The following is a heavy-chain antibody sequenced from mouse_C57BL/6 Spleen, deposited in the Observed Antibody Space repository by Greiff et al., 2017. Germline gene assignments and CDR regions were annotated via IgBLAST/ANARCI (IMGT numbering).Heavy chain of an antibody. J-gene: IGHJ2*01. D-gene: IGHD2-14*01. Sequence: EVMLVESGGGLVKPGGSLKLSCAASGLTFSSYAMSWVRQTPEKRLEWVATISDGGSYTYYPDNVKGRFTISRDNAKNNLYLQMSHLKSEDTAMYYCAREYEDFDYWGQGTTLTVSS. V-gene: IGHV5-4*03. CDR3: AREYEDFDY. CDR2: ISDGGSYT. CDR1: GLTFSSYA.